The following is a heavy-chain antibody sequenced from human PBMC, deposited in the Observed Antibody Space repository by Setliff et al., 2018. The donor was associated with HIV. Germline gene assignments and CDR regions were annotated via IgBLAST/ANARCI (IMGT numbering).Heavy chain of an antibody. CDR3: ARGYSSSWYDS. Sequence: SLTCTVSGDSISSSYYWTWIRQPPGKGLEWIGYIYTSGSTNYNPSLKNRVTISVDTSKNQFSLRLSSVTAADTAVYYCARGYSSSWYDSWGQGTLVTVS. V-gene: IGHV4-4*08. CDR2: IYTSGST. J-gene: IGHJ5*01. CDR1: GDSISSSYY. D-gene: IGHD6-13*01.